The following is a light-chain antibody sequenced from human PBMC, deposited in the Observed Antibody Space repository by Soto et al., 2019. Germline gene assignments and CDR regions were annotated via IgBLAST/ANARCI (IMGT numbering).Light chain of an antibody. CDR3: QQRSNWPWT. V-gene: IGKV3-11*01. J-gene: IGKJ1*01. CDR2: DAS. Sequence: IVLTQSPGTLSLSPGERATLSCRASQSVSSYLAWYQQKPGQAPRLLIYDASNRATGIPARFSGSGSGTDFTLTISSLEPEDFAVYYCQQRSNWPWTFGQGTRWIS. CDR1: QSVSSY.